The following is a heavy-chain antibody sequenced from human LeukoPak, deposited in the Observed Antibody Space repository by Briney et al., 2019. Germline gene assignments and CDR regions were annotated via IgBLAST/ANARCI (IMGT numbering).Heavy chain of an antibody. CDR3: AKWGDYDILTGYYGSDF. Sequence: GGSLRLSCAASGFIFRNYAMSWVRQAPGKGLEWVSAITGSGDTTYYADSVKGRFTNTRDNSKNTLYVEMNTLRAEDTAVYYCAKWGDYDILTGYYGSDFWGQGTLVTVSS. CDR2: ITGSGDTT. D-gene: IGHD3-9*01. CDR1: GFIFRNYA. J-gene: IGHJ4*02. V-gene: IGHV3-23*01.